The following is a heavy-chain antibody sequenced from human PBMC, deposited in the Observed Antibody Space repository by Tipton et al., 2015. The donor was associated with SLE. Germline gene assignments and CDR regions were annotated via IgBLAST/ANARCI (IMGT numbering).Heavy chain of an antibody. D-gene: IGHD5-18*01. CDR3: ARWIPLTGINV. J-gene: IGHJ6*02. CDR2: LYYSVST. CDR1: GDSISSRNYY. V-gene: IGHV4-39*07. Sequence: TLSLTCNVSGDSISSRNYYWDWIRQPPGKGLEWIGSLYYSVSTYYKPSLKSRVTISVDTSKNQFSLKLSSVTAADTAVYYCARWIPLTGINVWGQGATVTVSS.